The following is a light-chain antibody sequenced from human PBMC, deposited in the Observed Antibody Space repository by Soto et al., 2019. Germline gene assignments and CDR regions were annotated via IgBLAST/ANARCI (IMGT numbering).Light chain of an antibody. Sequence: VVLTHSPGTLSLTQSERATLSCRASQSVSSSYLAWYQQKPGQAPRLLIYGASSRATGIPDRFSGSGSGTDFTLTISRLEPEDFAVYYCQQYNNWPLTFGGGSNVDIK. CDR3: QQYNNWPLT. CDR1: QSVSSSY. CDR2: GAS. V-gene: IGKV3-20*01. J-gene: IGKJ4*01.